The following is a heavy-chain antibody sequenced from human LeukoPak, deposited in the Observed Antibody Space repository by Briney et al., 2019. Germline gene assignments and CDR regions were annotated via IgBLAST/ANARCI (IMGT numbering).Heavy chain of an antibody. V-gene: IGHV4-34*01. CDR3: ARGRGAVAGTEWFDP. CDR2: INHSGST. D-gene: IGHD6-19*01. Sequence: SETLSLTCAVYGGSFSGYYWSWIRQPPGKGLEWIGEINHSGSTNYNPSLKSRVTISVDTPKNQFSLKLSSVTAADTAVYYCARGRGAVAGTEWFDPWGQGTLVTVSS. J-gene: IGHJ5*02. CDR1: GGSFSGYY.